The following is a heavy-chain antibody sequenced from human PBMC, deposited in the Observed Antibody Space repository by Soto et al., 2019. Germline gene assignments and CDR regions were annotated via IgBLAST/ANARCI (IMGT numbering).Heavy chain of an antibody. D-gene: IGHD6-13*01. Sequence: PGGSLRLSCAASGFTFSNAWMSWVRQAPGKGLEWVGRIKSKTDGGTTDYAAPVKGRFTISRDDSKNTLYLKMNSLKTEDTAVYYCTTGDSKEDVYYYGMDVWGQGNTVTVSS. CDR3: TTGDSKEDVYYYGMDV. V-gene: IGHV3-15*01. CDR2: IKSKTDGGTT. CDR1: GFTFSNAW. J-gene: IGHJ6*02.